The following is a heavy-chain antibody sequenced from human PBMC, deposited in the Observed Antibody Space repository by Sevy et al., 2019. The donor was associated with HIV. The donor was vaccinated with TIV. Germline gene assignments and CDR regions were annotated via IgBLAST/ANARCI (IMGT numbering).Heavy chain of an antibody. Sequence: GGSLRLSCAASGFTFSSYGMHWVRQAPGKGLEWVAVISYDGSNKYYADSVKGRFTISRDNSKNTLYLQMNSLRAEDTAVYYCAKVELEDIVVVPAASYYYYGMVVWGQGTTVTVSS. CDR3: AKVELEDIVVVPAASYYYYGMVV. D-gene: IGHD2-2*01. V-gene: IGHV3-30*18. J-gene: IGHJ6*02. CDR1: GFTFSSYG. CDR2: ISYDGSNK.